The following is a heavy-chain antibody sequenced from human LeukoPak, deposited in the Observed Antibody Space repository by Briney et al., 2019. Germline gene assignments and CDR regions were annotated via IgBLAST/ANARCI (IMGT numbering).Heavy chain of an antibody. Sequence: QTGGSLRPSCAASGFRFSSYEMNWVRQAPGKGLEWVSHISGSASTTYYADSVKGRFTISRDNAKNSLYLQMNSLRAEDTAIYYCARDASYHYGSGSYDDYWGQGTLVTVSS. J-gene: IGHJ4*02. CDR1: GFRFSSYE. CDR2: ISGSASTT. CDR3: ARDASYHYGSGSYDDY. D-gene: IGHD3-10*01. V-gene: IGHV3-48*03.